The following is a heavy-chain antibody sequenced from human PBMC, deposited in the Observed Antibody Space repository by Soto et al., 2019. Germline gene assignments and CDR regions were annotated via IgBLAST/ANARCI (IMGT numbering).Heavy chain of an antibody. CDR1: GFTFSSCG. CDR3: AKDRSAAGNDWFDP. D-gene: IGHD6-13*01. V-gene: IGHV3-30*18. J-gene: IGHJ5*02. Sequence: QVQLVESGGGVVQPGRSLRLSCAASGFTFSSCGMHWVRQAPGKGLEWVAVISYDGSNKYYADSVKGRFTISRGNSKNTLYLQMNSLRAEDTAVYYWAKDRSAAGNDWFDPWGQGTLVTVSS. CDR2: ISYDGSNK.